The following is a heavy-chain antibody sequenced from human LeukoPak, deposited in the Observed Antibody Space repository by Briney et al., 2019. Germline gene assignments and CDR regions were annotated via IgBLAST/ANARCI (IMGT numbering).Heavy chain of an antibody. J-gene: IGHJ4*02. V-gene: IGHV4-59*08. CDR3: ASTEWNYAR. D-gene: IGHD1-7*01. Sequence: SQTLSLTCTVTDVSIPSYYWTWMRQPPGKGLDWIGYIYYSGSTNYNPSLKSRVTISLDTSKNQFSLKLSSVTAADTAVYYCASTEWNYARWGQGTLVTVSS. CDR1: DVSIPSYY. CDR2: IYYSGST.